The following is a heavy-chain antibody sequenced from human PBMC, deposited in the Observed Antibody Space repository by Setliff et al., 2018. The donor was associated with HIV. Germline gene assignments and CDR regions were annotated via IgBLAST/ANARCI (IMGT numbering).Heavy chain of an antibody. D-gene: IGHD5-18*01. CDR2: ISHSGSI. V-gene: IGHV4-38-2*01. J-gene: IGHJ4*02. CDR3: ARQGYIYGYPLNWFGELFHGVALDS. Sequence: NPSETLSLTCAVSNYSISSDYYWGWIRQPPGKGLEWIGSISHSGSIYYNPSPSLKSRVTISLDTSKTQLSLRLNSVTAADTAFYYCARQGYIYGYPLNWFGELFHGVALDSWGQGALVTVSS. CDR1: NYSISSDYY.